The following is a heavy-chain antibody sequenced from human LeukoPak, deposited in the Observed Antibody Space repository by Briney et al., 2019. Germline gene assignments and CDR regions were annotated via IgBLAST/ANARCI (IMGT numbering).Heavy chain of an antibody. J-gene: IGHJ4*02. CDR1: GGSISNYY. Sequence: SETLSLTCTVSGGSISNYYWSWIRQPPGKGLAWIGYISYSGSTISNPSLKSRVTISVDTSKNQFSLKLTSVTAADTALYYCARTKLYCSGGSCYSSLDYWGQGTLVTVSS. CDR2: ISYSGST. V-gene: IGHV4-59*01. CDR3: ARTKLYCSGGSCYSSLDY. D-gene: IGHD2-15*01.